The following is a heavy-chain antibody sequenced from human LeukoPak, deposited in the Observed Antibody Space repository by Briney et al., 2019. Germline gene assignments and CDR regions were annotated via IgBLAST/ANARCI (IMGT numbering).Heavy chain of an antibody. D-gene: IGHD5-12*01. J-gene: IGHJ4*02. CDR3: ARGGYSGYDHFIDY. V-gene: IGHV3-13*05. Sequence: GGSLRLSCAASGFTFSSYDMHWVRQATGKGLEWVSAIGTAGDPYYPGSVKGRFTISRENAKNSLYLQMNSLRAGDTAVYYCARGGYSGYDHFIDYWGQGTLVTVSS. CDR1: GFTFSSYD. CDR2: IGTAGDP.